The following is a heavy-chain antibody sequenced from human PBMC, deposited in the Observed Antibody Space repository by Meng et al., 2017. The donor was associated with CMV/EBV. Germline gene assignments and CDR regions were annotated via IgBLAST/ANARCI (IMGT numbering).Heavy chain of an antibody. D-gene: IGHD1-26*01. CDR2: IYYSGST. CDR1: GGSISSYY. CDR3: ARGEGHSGSYYFYFDY. Sequence: GSLRLSCTVSGGSISSYYWSWIRQPPGKGLEWIGYIYYSGSTNYNPSLKSRVTISVDTSKNQFSLKLSSVTAADTAVNYCARGEGHSGSYYFYFDYWGQGTLVTVSS. V-gene: IGHV4-59*01. J-gene: IGHJ4*02.